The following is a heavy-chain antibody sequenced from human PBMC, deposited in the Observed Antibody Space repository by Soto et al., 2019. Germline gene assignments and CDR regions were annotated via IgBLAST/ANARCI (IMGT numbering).Heavy chain of an antibody. J-gene: IGHJ6*02. V-gene: IGHV1-2*04. CDR1: VYTFIGYY. CDR2: INPNSGGT. D-gene: IGHD3-10*01. Sequence: CKAPVYTFIGYYIHWVRQAPGQGLEWMGWINPNSGGTNYAQRFQGWVTMTRDRSISTAYMELSRLKSDDTAVYYCARVGGGLASLGYYGMDVWGQGTTVTVSS. CDR3: ARVGGGLASLGYYGMDV.